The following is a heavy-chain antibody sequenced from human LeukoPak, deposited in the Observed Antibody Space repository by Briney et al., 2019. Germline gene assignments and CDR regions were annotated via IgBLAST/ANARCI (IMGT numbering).Heavy chain of an antibody. Sequence: GGSLSLSCAASGFTFSGCAMHWVRQASGKGLEWVVHIRAKGNSYATEYAASVKGRFTISRDDSKNTAYLQMNSLKTVETAVYYCSRHSVYYGDSIAGGNYYYGMDVWGRGTTVTVSS. CDR3: SRHSVYYGDSIAGGNYYYGMDV. V-gene: IGHV3-73*01. J-gene: IGHJ6*04. CDR1: GFTFSGCA. CDR2: IRAKGNSYAT. D-gene: IGHD4-17*01.